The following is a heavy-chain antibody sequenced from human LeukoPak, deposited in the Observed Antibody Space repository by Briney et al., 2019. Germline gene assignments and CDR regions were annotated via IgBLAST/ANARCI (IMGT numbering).Heavy chain of an antibody. CDR3: AREGGYSSSSPSLDY. CDR1: GFTFSSYA. J-gene: IGHJ4*02. D-gene: IGHD6-6*01. Sequence: GGSLRLSCAASGFTFSSYAMHWVRQAPGKGLEWVAVISYDGSNKYYADSVKGRFTVSRDNSKNTLYLQMNSLRAEDTAVYYCAREGGYSSSSPSLDYWGQGTLVTVSS. CDR2: ISYDGSNK. V-gene: IGHV3-30-3*01.